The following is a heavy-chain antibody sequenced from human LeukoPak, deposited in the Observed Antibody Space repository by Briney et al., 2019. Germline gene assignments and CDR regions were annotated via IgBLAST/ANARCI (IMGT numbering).Heavy chain of an antibody. V-gene: IGHV3-7*01. D-gene: IGHD3-22*01. CDR2: IKQDGSEK. Sequence: GGSLRLSCAASGFTFRTDWMSSVPQAPGKGLEWVANIKQDGSEKYYVDSVKGRFTISRDNAKNSLYLQMNSLRAEDTAVYYCASDRDYYDSSGYLFDYWGQGTLVTVSS. CDR3: ASDRDYYDSSGYLFDY. CDR1: GFTFRTDW. J-gene: IGHJ4*02.